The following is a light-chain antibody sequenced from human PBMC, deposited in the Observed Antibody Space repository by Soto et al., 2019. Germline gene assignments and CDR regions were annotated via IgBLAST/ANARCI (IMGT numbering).Light chain of an antibody. Sequence: EIVLTQSPATLSLSPGERATLSCRASQSVSTYLAWYQQKLGQAPRLLIYDASNRATGIPARFSGSGSGTDFTLTISSLEPEDFAVYYCQHRSNWPPWSFGHGTKVEIK. CDR3: QHRSNWPPWS. V-gene: IGKV3-11*01. J-gene: IGKJ1*01. CDR1: QSVSTY. CDR2: DAS.